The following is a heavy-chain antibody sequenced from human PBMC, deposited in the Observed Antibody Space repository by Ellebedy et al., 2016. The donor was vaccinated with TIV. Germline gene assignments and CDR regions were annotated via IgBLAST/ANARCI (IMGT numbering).Heavy chain of an antibody. J-gene: IGHJ4*02. V-gene: IGHV1-2*02. D-gene: IGHD3-22*01. CDR2: INPNSGGT. CDR3: ASRYYESTGYNY. CDR1: GYTFTDYY. Sequence: ASVKVSCKAFGYTFTDYYMHWVRQAPGQGLEWMGWINPNSGGTKNAQKFQGRVIMTRETSISTAYMELSRLRSDDTAVYYCASRYYESTGYNYWGQGALVTVSS.